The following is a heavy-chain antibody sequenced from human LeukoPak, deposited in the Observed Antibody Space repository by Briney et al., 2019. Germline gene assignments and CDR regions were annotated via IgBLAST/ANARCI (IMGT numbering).Heavy chain of an antibody. CDR2: ISPNNGDT. CDR3: AAPGYKYGYVLDH. Sequence: ASVKVSCKASGYTFTGYYMHWVRQAPGQGPEWMGWISPNNGDTRYSQKFQGRVAMTTDTSISTAYMELSGLTSDDTAVYYCAAPGYKYGYVLDHWGQGTLVTVSS. V-gene: IGHV1-2*02. CDR1: GYTFTGYY. D-gene: IGHD5-18*01. J-gene: IGHJ4*02.